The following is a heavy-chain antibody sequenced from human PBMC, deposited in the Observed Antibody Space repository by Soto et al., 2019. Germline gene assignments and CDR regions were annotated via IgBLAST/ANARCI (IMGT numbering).Heavy chain of an antibody. D-gene: IGHD6-19*01. CDR3: ARPSSGWYYFDY. CDR2: ISGSGGST. V-gene: IGHV3-23*01. J-gene: IGHJ4*02. Sequence: GGSLRLSCAASGFTFSSYAMSWVRQAPGKGLEWVSAISGSGGSTYYADSVKGRFTISRDNSKNTLYLQMNSLRAEDTAVYYCARPSSGWYYFDYWGQGTLVTVS. CDR1: GFTFSSYA.